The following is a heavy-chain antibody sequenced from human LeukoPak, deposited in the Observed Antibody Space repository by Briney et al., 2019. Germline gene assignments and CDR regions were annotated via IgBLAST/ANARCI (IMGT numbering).Heavy chain of an antibody. Sequence: GGSLRLSCAASTFTFSSYTMHWVRQAPGEGLEWVAVIWYDGSNKYYADSVEGRFTISRDNSKSSLYLQMSSLRPEDTAVYYCAREGVVTNAFDIWGQGTMVTVPS. J-gene: IGHJ3*02. CDR2: IWYDGSNK. D-gene: IGHD2-21*02. V-gene: IGHV3-33*01. CDR3: AREGVVTNAFDI. CDR1: TFTFSSYT.